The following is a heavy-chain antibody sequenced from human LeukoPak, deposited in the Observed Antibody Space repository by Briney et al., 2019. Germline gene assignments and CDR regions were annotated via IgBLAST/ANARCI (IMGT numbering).Heavy chain of an antibody. V-gene: IGHV3-23*01. Sequence: GGSLRLSCAASGFTFSSSAMSWVRQAPGKGLEWVSAISGSGGSTYYADSVKGRFTISRDNSKNTLYLQMDSLRAGDTAVYYCAKRYCTSASCSCFDYWGQGTLVTVSS. D-gene: IGHD2-2*01. J-gene: IGHJ4*02. CDR3: AKRYCTSASCSCFDY. CDR2: ISGSGGST. CDR1: GFTFSSSA.